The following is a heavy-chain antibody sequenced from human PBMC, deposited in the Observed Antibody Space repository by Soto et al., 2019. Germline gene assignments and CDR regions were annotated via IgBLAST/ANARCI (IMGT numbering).Heavy chain of an antibody. J-gene: IGHJ4*02. CDR1: GFTVRRNY. Sequence: EVQLVESGGGLVQPGGSLRLSCAASGFTVRRNYMSWVRQAPGKGLEWVSVIYSGGSTYYADSVKGRFTISRDNSKSTRDLQMNRLRAADTAVYYCGGAELDYWGQGTLVTVSS. CDR2: IYSGGST. V-gene: IGHV3-66*01. CDR3: GGAELDY.